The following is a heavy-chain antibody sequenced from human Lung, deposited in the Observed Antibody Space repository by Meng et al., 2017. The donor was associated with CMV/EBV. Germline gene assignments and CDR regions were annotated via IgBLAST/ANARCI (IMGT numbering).Heavy chain of an antibody. CDR1: GGSITSSSSY. V-gene: IGHV4-31*03. CDR2: VFHTGAT. Sequence: TLSLXXTVSGGSITSSSSYWSWIRQHPGKGPEWIGYVFHTGATYYSPSLNSRLTLSLDTSKNQFSLKLSSVTAADTAVYYCARDSLYGPKYGTDVWGPGTTVXVSS. D-gene: IGHD4-17*01. CDR3: ARDSLYGPKYGTDV. J-gene: IGHJ6*02.